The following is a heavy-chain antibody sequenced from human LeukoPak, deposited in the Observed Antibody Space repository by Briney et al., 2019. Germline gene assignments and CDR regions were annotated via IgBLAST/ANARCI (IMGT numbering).Heavy chain of an antibody. CDR3: ARGWYSSGWYYFDY. Sequence: ASVKVSCKASGYTFTSYGISWVRQAPGQGLEWMGWISAYNGNTNYAQKLQGRVTMTTDTSTSTAYMELRSLRSEDTAVYYCARGWYSSGWYYFDYWGQGTLVTVSS. J-gene: IGHJ4*02. D-gene: IGHD6-19*01. V-gene: IGHV1-18*01. CDR1: GYTFTSYG. CDR2: ISAYNGNT.